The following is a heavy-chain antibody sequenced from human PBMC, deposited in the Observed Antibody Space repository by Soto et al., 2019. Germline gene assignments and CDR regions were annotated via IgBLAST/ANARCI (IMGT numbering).Heavy chain of an antibody. CDR2: MSHSGST. J-gene: IGHJ4*02. Sequence: QVQLQESGPGLVKPSQTLSLTCTVSGGPISSAAYYWSWIRQHPGNGMEWIGYMSHSGSTYYRPSIKCVVIISVHTSKNQFYLSLTSVTAADTAVYYCATEYTYGSNFFDCWGQGALVTVSS. CDR3: ATEYTYGSNFFDC. V-gene: IGHV4-31*01. D-gene: IGHD2-2*02. CDR1: GGPISSAAYY.